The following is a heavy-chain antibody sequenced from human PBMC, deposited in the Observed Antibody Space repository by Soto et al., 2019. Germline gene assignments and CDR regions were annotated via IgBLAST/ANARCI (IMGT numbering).Heavy chain of an antibody. V-gene: IGHV4-31*03. J-gene: IGHJ4*02. Sequence: SETLSLTCTVSGGSVSSGSYYWSWIRQPPGKGLEWIGYIYYSGSTYYNPSLKSRVTISVGTSKNQFSLKLSSVTAADTAVYYCARKATVTTCFDYWGQGTLVTVSS. CDR1: GGSVSSGSYY. D-gene: IGHD4-17*01. CDR3: ARKATVTTCFDY. CDR2: IYYSGST.